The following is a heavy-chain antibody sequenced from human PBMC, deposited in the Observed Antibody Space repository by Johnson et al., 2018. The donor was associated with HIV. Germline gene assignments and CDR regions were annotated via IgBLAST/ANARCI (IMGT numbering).Heavy chain of an antibody. CDR3: ASSFDYGDAFDI. CDR2: IYSGGST. CDR1: GFTFSSYA. Sequence: VQLVESGGGLVQPGGSLRLSCAASGFTFSSYAMSWVRQAPGKGLEWVSVIYSGGSTYYADSVKGRFTISRDNSKNTLYLQMNSLRAEDTAVYYCASSFDYGDAFDIWGQGTMVTVSS. D-gene: IGHD4-17*01. J-gene: IGHJ3*02. V-gene: IGHV3-66*01.